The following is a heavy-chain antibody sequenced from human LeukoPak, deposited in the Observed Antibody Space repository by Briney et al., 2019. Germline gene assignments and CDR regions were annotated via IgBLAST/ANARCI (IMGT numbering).Heavy chain of an antibody. V-gene: IGHV3-9*01. CDR3: AKGQLGYCSSTSCSFDY. CDR1: GFTFDDYA. D-gene: IGHD2-2*01. Sequence: GGSLRLSCAASGFTFDDYAMHWVRQAPGKGLEWVSGISWNSGSIGYADSVKGRFTISRDNAKNSLYLQMNSLRAEDTALYYCAKGQLGYCSSTSCSFDYWGQGTLVTVSS. CDR2: ISWNSGSI. J-gene: IGHJ4*02.